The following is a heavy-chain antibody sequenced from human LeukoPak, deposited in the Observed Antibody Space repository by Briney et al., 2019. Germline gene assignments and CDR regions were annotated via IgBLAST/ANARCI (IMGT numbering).Heavy chain of an antibody. Sequence: SHTLSLICTVSGGFISCCGYHWTWIRQPRGKGLEWIGYIYHSGSTYYNPSLKSRVTISVDRSKNQFSLRLSSVTAADTAVYYCARRRWFDIWGQGTMVTVSS. J-gene: IGHJ3*02. CDR1: GGFISCCGYH. V-gene: IGHV4-30-2*02. CDR2: IYHSGST. D-gene: IGHD2-15*01. CDR3: ARRRWFDI.